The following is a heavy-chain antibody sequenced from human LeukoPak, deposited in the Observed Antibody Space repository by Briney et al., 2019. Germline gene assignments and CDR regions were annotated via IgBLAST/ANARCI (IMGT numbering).Heavy chain of an antibody. Sequence: PSETLSLTCTVSGGSISSYYWGWIRQPPGKGLEWIGSIYHSGSTYYNPSLKSRVTISVDTSKNHFSLKLSSVTAADTAVYYCARGLWGIDYWGQGTLVTVSS. J-gene: IGHJ4*02. D-gene: IGHD2-21*01. V-gene: IGHV4-38-2*02. CDR1: GGSISSYY. CDR3: ARGLWGIDY. CDR2: IYHSGST.